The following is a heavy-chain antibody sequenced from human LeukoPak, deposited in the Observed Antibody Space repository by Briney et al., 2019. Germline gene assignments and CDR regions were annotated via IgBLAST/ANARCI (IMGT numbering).Heavy chain of an antibody. J-gene: IGHJ4*02. D-gene: IGHD3-10*01. Sequence: PGGSLRLSCAASGFTFSSYAMHWVRHAPGKGLEWVAVISYDGSNKYYADSVKGRFTISRDNSKNTLYLQMNSLRAEDTAVYYCARALRGDFDYWGQGTLVTVSS. CDR1: GFTFSSYA. V-gene: IGHV3-30*04. CDR2: ISYDGSNK. CDR3: ARALRGDFDY.